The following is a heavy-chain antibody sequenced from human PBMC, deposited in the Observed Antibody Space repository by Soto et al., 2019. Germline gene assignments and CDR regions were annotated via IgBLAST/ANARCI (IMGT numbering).Heavy chain of an antibody. CDR1: GFTFSSYS. V-gene: IGHV3-21*01. D-gene: IGHD3-3*01. J-gene: IGHJ6*02. CDR3: ARVGDVWSGYYYYGMDV. CDR2: ISSSSSYI. Sequence: EVQLVESGGGLVKPGGSLRLSCAASGFTFSSYSMNWVRQAPGKGLEWVSSISSSSSYIYYADSVKGRFTISRDNAKNSLSQQMNSRRAEDTAVYYCARVGDVWSGYYYYGMDVWGQGTTVTVSS.